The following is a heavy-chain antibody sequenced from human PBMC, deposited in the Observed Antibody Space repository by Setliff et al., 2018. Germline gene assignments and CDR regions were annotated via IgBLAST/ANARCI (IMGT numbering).Heavy chain of an antibody. CDR1: GGSISSSNW. CDR3: ARGGYSRGPPVYYFDY. Sequence: KASETLSLTCAVSGGSISSSNWWSWVRQPPGKGLEWIGEINHSGSTNYNPSLKSRVTISVDTSKNQFSLKLSSVTAADTAVYYCARGGYSRGPPVYYFDYWGQGTLVTVSS. D-gene: IGHD5-12*01. CDR2: INHSGST. V-gene: IGHV4-4*02. J-gene: IGHJ4*02.